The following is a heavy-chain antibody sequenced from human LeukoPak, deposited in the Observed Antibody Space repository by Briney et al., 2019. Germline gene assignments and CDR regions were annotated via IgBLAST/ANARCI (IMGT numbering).Heavy chain of an antibody. CDR3: AKHYGSGTYYNYLDY. CDR2: IWYDGSNK. CDR1: GFTFSSYG. V-gene: IGHV3-33*06. J-gene: IGHJ4*02. Sequence: GGSLRLSCAASGFTFSSYGMHWVRQAPGKGLEWVAVIWYDGSNKYYVDSVKGQFTISRDNSQNTLYLQMNSLRAEDTAIYYCAKHYGSGTYYNYLDYWGQGTLVTVSS. D-gene: IGHD3-10*01.